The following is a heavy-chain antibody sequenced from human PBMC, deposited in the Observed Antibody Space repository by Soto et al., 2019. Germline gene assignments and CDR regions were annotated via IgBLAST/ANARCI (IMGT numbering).Heavy chain of an antibody. Sequence: ETLSLTCAVYGLTFSGYYWSWIRQPPGKGLEWVSAISGSGGSTYYADSVKGRFTISRDNSKNTLYLQMNSLRAEDTAVYYCAKAFEDDSSGYYLVDYWGQGTLVTVSS. D-gene: IGHD3-22*01. V-gene: IGHV3-23*01. CDR1: GLTFSGYY. CDR2: ISGSGGST. J-gene: IGHJ4*02. CDR3: AKAFEDDSSGYYLVDY.